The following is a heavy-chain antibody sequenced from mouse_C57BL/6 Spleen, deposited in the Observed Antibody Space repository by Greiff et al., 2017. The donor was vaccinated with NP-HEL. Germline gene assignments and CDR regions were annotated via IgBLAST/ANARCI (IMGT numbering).Heavy chain of an antibody. J-gene: IGHJ3*01. D-gene: IGHD4-1*01. CDR3: AGERNWAFAY. CDR2: IYPGRGST. Sequence: VQLQQSGAELVKPGASVKLSCKASGYTFTDYYINWVKQRPGQGLEWIARIYPGRGSTYYNEKFKGKATLTADKSSRTAYMQLRSLTSADSAVYFCAGERNWAFAYGGKGTMVTVAA. CDR1: GYTFTDYY. V-gene: IGHV1-76*01.